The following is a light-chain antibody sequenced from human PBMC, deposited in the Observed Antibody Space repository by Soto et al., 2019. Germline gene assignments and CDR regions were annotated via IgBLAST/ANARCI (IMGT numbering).Light chain of an antibody. J-gene: IGLJ3*02. CDR2: LEGSGGY. CDR1: SGHSSYI. Sequence: QLVLTQSSSASASLGSSVKLTCTLSSGHSSYIIAWHQQQPGKAPRYLMKLEGSGGYNKGSGVPDRFSGSSSGADRYLTISNLQFEDEADYYCETWDSNTRVFGGGTEVTVL. CDR3: ETWDSNTRV. V-gene: IGLV4-60*02.